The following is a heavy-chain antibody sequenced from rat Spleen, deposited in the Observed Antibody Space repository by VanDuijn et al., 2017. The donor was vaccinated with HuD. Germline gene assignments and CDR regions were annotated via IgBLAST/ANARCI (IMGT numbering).Heavy chain of an antibody. J-gene: IGHJ4*01. CDR1: GFTFSDYN. Sequence: EVQLVETGGGLVQPGRTLKLSCEASGFTFSDYNMAWVRQAPKKGLEWVAIFSYDGGITFLRDSVKGRFTVSRDDAENTLYLQMDSLRSEDTATYFCARGTSMRGYVLDAWGQGTSVTVSS. CDR2: FSYDGGIT. CDR3: ARGTSMRGYVLDA. D-gene: IGHD1-7*01. V-gene: IGHV5-7*01.